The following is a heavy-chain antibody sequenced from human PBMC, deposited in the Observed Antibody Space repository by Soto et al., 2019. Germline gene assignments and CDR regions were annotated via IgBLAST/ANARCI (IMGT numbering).Heavy chain of an antibody. V-gene: IGHV4-39*02. Sequence: QLQLQESGPGLVKPSETLSLTCTVSGGSISGSGYYWGWIRQPPGKGLEWIGTIYYSGSTYSNSSLKSRVTISVDTSKNQFSLKLSSVTAADTAIYYCARDYGAFDPWGQGTLVTVSS. CDR2: IYYSGST. J-gene: IGHJ5*02. D-gene: IGHD4-17*01. CDR1: GGSISGSGYY. CDR3: ARDYGAFDP.